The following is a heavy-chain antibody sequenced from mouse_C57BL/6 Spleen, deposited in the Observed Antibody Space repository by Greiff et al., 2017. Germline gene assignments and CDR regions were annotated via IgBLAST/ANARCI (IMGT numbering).Heavy chain of an antibody. Sequence: EVKLMESGGGLVQPGGSLSLSCAASGFTFTDYYMSWVRQPPGKALEWLGFIRNKANGYTTEYSASVQGRFTISRDNSQSILYLQMNALGAEDSATYYCARYFGSSYVRYFDVWGTGTTVTVSS. J-gene: IGHJ1*03. CDR2: IRNKANGYTT. CDR3: ARYFGSSYVRYFDV. D-gene: IGHD1-1*01. CDR1: GFTFTDYY. V-gene: IGHV7-3*01.